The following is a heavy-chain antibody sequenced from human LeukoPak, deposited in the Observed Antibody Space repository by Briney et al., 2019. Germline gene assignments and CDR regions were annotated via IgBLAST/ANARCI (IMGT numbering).Heavy chain of an antibody. J-gene: IGHJ4*02. CDR3: GRGHWRLDY. Sequence: PGGSLRLSCAASGFTFDNYAMHWVRQTPGKGLEWVSSISSSSSYIHYADSVKGRFTISRDNAKTSLYLQMNSLGAEDTAVYYCGRGHWRLDYWGQGALVTVSS. CDR1: GFTFDNYA. V-gene: IGHV3-21*01. D-gene: IGHD1-1*01. CDR2: ISSSSSYI.